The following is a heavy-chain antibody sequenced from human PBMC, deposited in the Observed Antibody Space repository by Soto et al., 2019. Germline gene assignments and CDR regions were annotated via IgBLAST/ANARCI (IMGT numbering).Heavy chain of an antibody. CDR3: ARGGAVTTLYYYYGMDV. Sequence: SVKVSCKASGGTFSSYAISWVRQAPGQGLEWMGGIIPIFGTANYAQKFQGRVTITADESTSTAYMELSSLRSEDTAVYYCARGGAVTTLYYYYGMDVWGQGTTVTVSS. J-gene: IGHJ6*02. V-gene: IGHV1-69*13. CDR2: IIPIFGTA. CDR1: GGTFSSYA. D-gene: IGHD4-4*01.